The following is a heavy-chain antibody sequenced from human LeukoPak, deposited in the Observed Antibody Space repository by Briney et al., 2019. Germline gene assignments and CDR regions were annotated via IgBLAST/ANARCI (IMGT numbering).Heavy chain of an antibody. CDR3: ARGDGSRDDSGGYHY. D-gene: IGHD3-22*01. V-gene: IGHV4-4*07. CDR1: SASVTSHH. CDR2: VHFSGST. Sequence: PSETLSLTCAVSSASVTSHHWAWIRQPAGKGLEWVGRVHFSGSTNHHPSLRSRVALPLDKSKHELSLTLKSVSAADTAVYFCARGDGSRDDSGGYHYWGRGVLVTVSS. J-gene: IGHJ4*02.